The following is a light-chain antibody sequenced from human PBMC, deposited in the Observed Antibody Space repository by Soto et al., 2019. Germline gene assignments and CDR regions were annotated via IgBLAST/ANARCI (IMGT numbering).Light chain of an antibody. CDR1: EDITNF. Sequence: DIQLTQSPSSLSASIGDRVTITCQASEDITNFLNWFQQKPGKAPKILIFDASSLEAGDPSRFSGSGSGTDFTFNISSLQPEDIATYFCQQYADFPITFGQGTRLEIK. CDR3: QQYADFPIT. J-gene: IGKJ5*01. V-gene: IGKV1-33*01. CDR2: DAS.